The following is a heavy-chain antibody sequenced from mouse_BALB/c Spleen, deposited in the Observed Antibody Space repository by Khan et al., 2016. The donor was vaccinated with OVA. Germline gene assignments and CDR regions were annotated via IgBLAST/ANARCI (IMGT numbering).Heavy chain of an antibody. Sequence: EVQLVESGPGLVKPSQSLSLTCTVTGYPITTDYAWNWIRQFPGSKLEWMGHISYSGNTKYNPSLKSRISITRDTSKNQFFLQLKSVTTEDTARYYCARIYGGDFDYWGQGTTLTVSS. V-gene: IGHV3-2*02. CDR1: GYPITTDYA. J-gene: IGHJ2*01. D-gene: IGHD1-1*01. CDR3: ARIYGGDFDY. CDR2: ISYSGNT.